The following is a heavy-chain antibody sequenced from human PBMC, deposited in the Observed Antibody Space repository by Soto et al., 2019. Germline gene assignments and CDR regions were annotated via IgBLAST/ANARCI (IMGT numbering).Heavy chain of an antibody. Sequence: SETLSLTCAVYGGSFSGYYWSWIRQPPGKGLEWIGEINHSGSTNYNPSLKSRVTISVDTSKNQFSLKLSSVTAADTAVYYCARVVVAATPVLWFDPWGQGTLVTVSS. J-gene: IGHJ5*02. CDR2: INHSGST. CDR1: GGSFSGYY. D-gene: IGHD2-15*01. CDR3: ARVVVAATPVLWFDP. V-gene: IGHV4-34*01.